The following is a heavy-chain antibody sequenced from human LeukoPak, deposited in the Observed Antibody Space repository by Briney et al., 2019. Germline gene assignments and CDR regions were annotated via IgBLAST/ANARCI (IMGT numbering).Heavy chain of an antibody. CDR3: ADVDTAMAIDP. CDR1: GGTFSSYA. D-gene: IGHD5-18*01. CDR2: IIPIFGTA. J-gene: IGHJ5*02. Sequence: SVKVSCKASGGTFSSYAISWVQQAPGQGLEWMGGIIPIFGTANYAQKFQGRVTITAVESTSTAYMELSSLRSEDTAVYYCADVDTAMAIDPWGQGTLVTVSS. V-gene: IGHV1-69*13.